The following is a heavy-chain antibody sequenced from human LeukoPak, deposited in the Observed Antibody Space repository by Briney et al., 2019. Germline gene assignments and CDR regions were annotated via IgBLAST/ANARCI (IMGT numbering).Heavy chain of an antibody. J-gene: IGHJ5*02. CDR3: ARDRLRYFDWLLGGWFDP. CDR2: INHSGST. CDR1: GGSFSGYY. Sequence: SETLSLTCAVYGGSFSGYYWSWIRQPPGKGLEWIGEINHSGSTNYNPSLKSRVTMSVDTSKNQFSLKLSSVTAADTAVYYCARDRLRYFDWLLGGWFDPWGQGTLVTVSS. D-gene: IGHD3-9*01. V-gene: IGHV4-34*01.